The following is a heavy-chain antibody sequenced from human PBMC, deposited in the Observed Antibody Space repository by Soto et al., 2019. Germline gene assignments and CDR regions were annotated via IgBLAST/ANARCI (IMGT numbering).Heavy chain of an antibody. CDR3: ARDLWGYCGTDCYPLDV. J-gene: IGHJ6*02. CDR2: MYNTGST. CDR1: GGSISRYY. V-gene: IGHV4-59*01. D-gene: IGHD2-21*02. Sequence: QVQLQESGPGLVKPSETLSLTCTVSGGSISRYYWSWIRQPPGQGLEWIGYMYNTGSTVYNPPCKSRVTISVDTSKNQFSLKLNSVTAADTAVYYCARDLWGYCGTDCYPLDVWGQGTTVTVSS.